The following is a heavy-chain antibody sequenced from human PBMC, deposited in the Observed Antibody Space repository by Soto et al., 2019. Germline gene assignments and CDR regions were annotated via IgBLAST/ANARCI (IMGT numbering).Heavy chain of an antibody. CDR1: GFTFSSYS. Sequence: QVQLVESGGGVVQPGRSLRLSCAASGFTFSSYSMHWDRQAPGKGLEWVAVISSDESNKYSADFVKGRFTISRDNSKNTLYLQMNSLRPDDTAVDYCACGYWLEYWGRGTRVTVSS. CDR3: ACGYWLEY. V-gene: IGHV3-30*03. D-gene: IGHD3-22*01. CDR2: ISSDESNK. J-gene: IGHJ4*02.